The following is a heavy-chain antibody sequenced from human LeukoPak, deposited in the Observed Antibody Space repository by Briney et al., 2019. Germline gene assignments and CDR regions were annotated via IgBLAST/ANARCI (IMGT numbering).Heavy chain of an antibody. J-gene: IGHJ4*02. Sequence: PGGSLRLSCAASGFTFSGSDMHWVRQASGKGLEWVGRIRSKTNSYATAYAASVKGRFTISRDDSKNTAYLQMDSLKTEDTAVYYCTRQEQQLVQDYWGQGTLVTVSS. CDR2: IRSKTNSYAT. CDR3: TRQEQQLVQDY. D-gene: IGHD6-13*01. CDR1: GFTFSGSD. V-gene: IGHV3-73*01.